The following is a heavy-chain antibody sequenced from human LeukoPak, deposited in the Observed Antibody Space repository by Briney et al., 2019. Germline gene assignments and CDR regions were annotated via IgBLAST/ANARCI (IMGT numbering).Heavy chain of an antibody. D-gene: IGHD3-9*01. CDR2: IKSDGRTT. CDR3: VTDVRYSPRD. V-gene: IGHV3-74*01. CDR1: GFTFSSYW. J-gene: IGHJ4*02. Sequence: PGGSLRLSCAASGFTFSSYWMHWVRQAPGKGLVWVSRIKSDGRTTNYADSVKGRFTISRDNAKNTLYLQVNSLRAEDTAVYYCVTDVRYSPRDWGPGTLVTVSS.